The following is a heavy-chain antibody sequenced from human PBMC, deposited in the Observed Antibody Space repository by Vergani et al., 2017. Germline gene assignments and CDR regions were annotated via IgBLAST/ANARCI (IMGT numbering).Heavy chain of an antibody. V-gene: IGHV1-69*01. CDR3: ARAPLTTVVRGAYWYFDL. J-gene: IGHJ2*01. D-gene: IGHD4-23*01. CDR2: IIPIFGTA. CDR1: GGTFSSYA. Sequence: QVQLVQSGAEVKKPGSSVKVSCKASGGTFSSYAISWVRQAPGQGLEWMGGIIPIFGTANYAQKFQGKVTMTADDSTSSAYMELSSLRSEDTAVYYCARAPLTTVVRGAYWYFDLGGRGTLVTVSS.